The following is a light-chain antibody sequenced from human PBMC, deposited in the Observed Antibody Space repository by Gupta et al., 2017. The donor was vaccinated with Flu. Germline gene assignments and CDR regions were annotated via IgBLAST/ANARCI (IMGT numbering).Light chain of an antibody. CDR1: QSISNY. J-gene: IGKJ2*01. CDR3: QQSDSSLYT. Sequence: PSSLSASVGDRVTITCRASQSISNYLNWYQQKPEKAPKLLIYAASSLQSGVPSRFSGSGSGTDFTLTISSLQPEDFATYYCQQSDSSLYTFGQGTKLEI. V-gene: IGKV1-39*01. CDR2: AAS.